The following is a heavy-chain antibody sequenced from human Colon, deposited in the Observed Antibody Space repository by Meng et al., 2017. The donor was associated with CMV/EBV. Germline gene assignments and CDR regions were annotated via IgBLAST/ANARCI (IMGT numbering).Heavy chain of an antibody. CDR2: IHYEGRYK. Sequence: GGSLRLSCAASGFTFSTSGMHWVRQAPGKGLEWVAFIHYEGRYKYYADSVEGRFTISRDNSKNTLYLQMNSLRVEDTAVYYCAKGGWTSDYYFDYWGQGMLVTVSS. V-gene: IGHV3-30*02. CDR3: AKGGWTSDYYFDY. J-gene: IGHJ4*02. CDR1: GFTFSTSG. D-gene: IGHD3-10*01.